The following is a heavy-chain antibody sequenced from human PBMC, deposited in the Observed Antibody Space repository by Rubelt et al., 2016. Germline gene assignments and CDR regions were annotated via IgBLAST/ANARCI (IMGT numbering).Heavy chain of an antibody. V-gene: IGHV4-34*01. D-gene: IGHD3-10*01. CDR3: ARVVGYYGSGSYHFDY. CDR2: INQSGST. Sequence: QAQLQQWGAGLLKPSETLSLTCGVYGGSFNGYYWSWIRQPPGKGLEWIGEINQSGSTNYNPSLKSRVTISVYTSKNKLSLKRTSVTAADTAVYYCARVVGYYGSGSYHFDYWGQGTLVTVSS. CDR1: GGSFNGYY. J-gene: IGHJ4*02.